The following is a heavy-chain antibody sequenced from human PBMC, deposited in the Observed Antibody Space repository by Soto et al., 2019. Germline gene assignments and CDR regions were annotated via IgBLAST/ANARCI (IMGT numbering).Heavy chain of an antibody. V-gene: IGHV3-23*01. CDR3: AKDRKSGSGWYWDY. Sequence: EVQLLESGGGLVQPGGSLRLSCAASGFTFSTYAMSWVRQAPGKGLEWVSGISGSGGSTYYADSVKGRFTISRDNSNNTLYLQMSSLRAEDTAVYYCAKDRKSGSGWYWDYWGQGPLVTVSS. D-gene: IGHD6-19*01. CDR2: ISGSGGST. J-gene: IGHJ4*02. CDR1: GFTFSTYA.